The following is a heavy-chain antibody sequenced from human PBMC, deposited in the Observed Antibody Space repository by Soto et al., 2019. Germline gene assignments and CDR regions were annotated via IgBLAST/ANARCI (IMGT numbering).Heavy chain of an antibody. CDR1: GFTFSSYG. CDR3: AGHVGLAAAGTIPGPIDP. Sequence: QVQLVESGGGVVQPGRSLRLSCAASGFTFSSYGMHWVRQAPGKGLEWVAVIWYDGSNKYYADSVKGRFTISRDNSKNTLYLQMNSLRAEDTAVYYCAGHVGLAAAGTIPGPIDPWGQGTLVTVSS. J-gene: IGHJ5*02. CDR2: IWYDGSNK. V-gene: IGHV3-33*01. D-gene: IGHD6-13*01.